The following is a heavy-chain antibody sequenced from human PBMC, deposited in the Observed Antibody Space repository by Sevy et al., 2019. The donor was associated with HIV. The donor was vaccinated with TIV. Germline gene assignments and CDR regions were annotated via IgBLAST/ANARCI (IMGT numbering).Heavy chain of an antibody. CDR1: GFPFSSYA. D-gene: IGHD4-17*01. V-gene: IGHV3-23*01. CDR3: AKGLRGTTTNNWFDP. J-gene: IGHJ5*02. Sequence: GGSLRLSCAASGFPFSSYAMSWVRQAPGKGLEWVSTISGSGGSAYYADSVKGRFTISRDNCKNTLFLQMHSLRAEDTAVYYCAKGLRGTTTNNWFDPWGQGTLVTVSS. CDR2: ISGSGGSA.